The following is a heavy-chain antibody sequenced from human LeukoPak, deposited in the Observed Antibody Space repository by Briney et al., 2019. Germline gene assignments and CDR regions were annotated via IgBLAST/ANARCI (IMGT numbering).Heavy chain of an antibody. J-gene: IGHJ6*03. CDR3: ARHNYDILTGPYYYYMDV. D-gene: IGHD3-9*01. V-gene: IGHV4-39*01. CDR1: GGSISSSSYY. Sequence: KPSETLSLTCAVSGGSISSSSYYWGWIRQPPGKGLEWIGSIYYSGSTYYNPSLKSRVTISVDTSKNQFPLKLSSVTAADTAVYYCARHNYDILTGPYYYYMDVWGKGTTVTVSS. CDR2: IYYSGST.